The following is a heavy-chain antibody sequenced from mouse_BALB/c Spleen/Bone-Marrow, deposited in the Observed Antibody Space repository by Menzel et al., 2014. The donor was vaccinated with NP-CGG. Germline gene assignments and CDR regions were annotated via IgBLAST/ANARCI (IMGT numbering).Heavy chain of an antibody. CDR2: IRINSNYFAT. J-gene: IGHJ3*01. CDR1: GFNFNNYA. Sequence: EVQGVKTGGGLVQPKGSLKLSCAASGFNFNNYAMNWVRQAPGKGLQWVARIRINSNYFATYYADSVKDRFTVSRDDSQSMLFLQMTNLKTEVTPMSYSARSPYASFLYWAQAAFVPISA. CDR3: ARSPYASFLY. V-gene: IGHV10-1*02. D-gene: IGHD6-5*01.